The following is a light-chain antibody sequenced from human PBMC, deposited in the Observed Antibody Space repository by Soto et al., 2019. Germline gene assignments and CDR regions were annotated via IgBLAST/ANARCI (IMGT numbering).Light chain of an antibody. Sequence: EIVMTQSPATLSVSPGERATLSCRARQSVSSNLAWYQQKPGQAPRLLIYGASIRATGIPARFSGSGSGTEFTLTISSLQSEDFAVYYCQQYHNWPRTFGQGTKLEIK. V-gene: IGKV3-15*01. CDR1: QSVSSN. J-gene: IGKJ2*01. CDR3: QQYHNWPRT. CDR2: GAS.